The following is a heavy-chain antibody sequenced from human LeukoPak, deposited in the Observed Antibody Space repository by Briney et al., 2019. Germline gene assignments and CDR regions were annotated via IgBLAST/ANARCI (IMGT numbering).Heavy chain of an antibody. CDR1: GYTFTRYD. V-gene: IGHV1-8*01. Sequence: ASLKVSCKASGYTFTRYDIYWVRQATGQGLEWMGWMNPHTGSTDYAQKFQGRVTMTRDTSTRTAYMELSGLRSEDTAVYYCARAPLGRYYDNSGTTFDYWGQGALVTVSS. CDR3: ARAPLGRYYDNSGTTFDY. CDR2: MNPHTGST. D-gene: IGHD3-22*01. J-gene: IGHJ4*02.